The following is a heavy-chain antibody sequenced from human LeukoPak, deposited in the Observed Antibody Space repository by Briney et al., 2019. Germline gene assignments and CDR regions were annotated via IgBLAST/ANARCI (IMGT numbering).Heavy chain of an antibody. Sequence: SETLSLTCTVSGGSISSGSYYWTWIRQPAGKGLEWIGRIYTSGSTNYNPSLKSRVTISLDTSKNQFSLRLSSVTAADTAVYYCARGPGYYGSGSYPSVYWGQGTLVTVPS. J-gene: IGHJ4*02. D-gene: IGHD3-10*01. CDR1: GGSISSGSYY. V-gene: IGHV4-61*02. CDR2: IYTSGST. CDR3: ARGPGYYGSGSYPSVY.